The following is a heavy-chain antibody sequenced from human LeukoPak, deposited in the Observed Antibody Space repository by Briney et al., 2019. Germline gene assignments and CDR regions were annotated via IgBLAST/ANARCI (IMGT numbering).Heavy chain of an antibody. V-gene: IGHV3-48*02. CDR3: ARDTNYYDSSGYSHHAFDI. D-gene: IGHD3-22*01. Sequence: GGSLRLSCAASGFTFSSYSMNWVRQALGKGLEWVSYISSRSSTIHYADSVKGRFTISRDNAKNSLYLQMNSLRDEDTAVYYCARDTNYYDSSGYSHHAFDIWGQGTMVTVSS. CDR2: ISSRSSTI. J-gene: IGHJ3*02. CDR1: GFTFSSYS.